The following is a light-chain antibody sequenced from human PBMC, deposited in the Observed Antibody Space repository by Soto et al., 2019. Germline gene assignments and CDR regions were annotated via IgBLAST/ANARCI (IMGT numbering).Light chain of an antibody. CDR3: CSNAAGSTYV. J-gene: IGLJ1*01. CDR2: EAS. CDR1: SSDVGSHNL. V-gene: IGLV2-23*01. Sequence: QSVLTQPASVSGSPGQSITISCTGTSSDVGSHNLVSWYQQFPGKAPKLIIFEASKRPSGVSNRFSGSKSGSTASLTISGLQAEGEADYYCCSNAAGSTYVFGSGTKVTVL.